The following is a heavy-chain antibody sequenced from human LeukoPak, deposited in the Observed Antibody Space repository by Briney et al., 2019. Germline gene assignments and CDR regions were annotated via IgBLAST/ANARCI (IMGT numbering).Heavy chain of an antibody. Sequence: AGGSLRLSCAASGFTFSSYGMHWVRQAPGKGLEWVAVISYDGSNKYYADSVKGRFTISRDNSKNTLYLQMNSLRAEDTTVYYCVRALAGLDDYWGQGSLVTVSS. D-gene: IGHD3-9*01. J-gene: IGHJ4*02. V-gene: IGHV3-30*03. CDR2: ISYDGSNK. CDR1: GFTFSSYG. CDR3: VRALAGLDDY.